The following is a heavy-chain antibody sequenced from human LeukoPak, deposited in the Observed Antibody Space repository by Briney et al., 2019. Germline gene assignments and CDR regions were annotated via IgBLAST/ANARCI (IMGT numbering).Heavy chain of an antibody. CDR1: GFTFSSYS. V-gene: IGHV3-21*01. CDR3: AVGACSGGSCYLNYYGMDV. CDR2: ISSSSSSYI. J-gene: IGHJ6*02. D-gene: IGHD2-15*01. Sequence: GGSLRLSCAASGFTFSSYSMNWVRQAPGKGLEWVSSISSSSSSYIFYADSVKGRFTISRDNAKNSLYLQMNSLRAEDTAVYYCAVGACSGGSCYLNYYGMDVWGQGTTVTVSS.